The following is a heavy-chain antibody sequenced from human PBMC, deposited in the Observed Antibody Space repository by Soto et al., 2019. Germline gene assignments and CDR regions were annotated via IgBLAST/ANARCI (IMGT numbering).Heavy chain of an antibody. V-gene: IGHV3-64*01. CDR3: ARGSNGYHFDY. Sequence: EVQLVESGGGLVQPGVSLRLSCAASGFSFNNYAMHWVRQAPGKGLEYVSTISSNGHSTDYANSVKGRFTISRDNSMNTLYLQMGSLRAEDMAVYYCARGSNGYHFDYWGQGTLVTVSS. CDR2: ISSNGHST. D-gene: IGHD5-12*01. J-gene: IGHJ4*02. CDR1: GFSFNNYA.